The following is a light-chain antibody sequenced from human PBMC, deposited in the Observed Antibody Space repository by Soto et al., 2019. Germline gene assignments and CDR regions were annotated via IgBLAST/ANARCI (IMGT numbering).Light chain of an antibody. CDR1: SSDIGGYYY. CDR3: TSYSSSDIFYV. V-gene: IGLV2-14*01. J-gene: IGLJ1*01. CDR2: QVT. Sequence: QAVLTKSASVSGSPGQSITISCTGTSSDIGGYYYVSWYQHHPGKAPKLLIYQVTNRPSRVSNRFSGSKSGNTASLTISGLQADDEADYYCTSYSSSDIFYVFGTGTKVTVL.